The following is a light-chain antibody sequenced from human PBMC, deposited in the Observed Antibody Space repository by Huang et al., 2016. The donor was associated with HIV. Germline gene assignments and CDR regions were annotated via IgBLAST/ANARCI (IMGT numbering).Light chain of an antibody. CDR1: QGVTS. V-gene: IGKV3-15*01. CDR2: AAS. Sequence: EIVMTQSPATLSVSPGERATLSCRASQGVTSLAWYQQKPGQAPRLLIYAASTRATGIPARFSGSGSGTEFTLTITSLQSEDFAVYYCQQYNNWPSITFGQGTRLEIK. CDR3: QQYNNWPSIT. J-gene: IGKJ5*01.